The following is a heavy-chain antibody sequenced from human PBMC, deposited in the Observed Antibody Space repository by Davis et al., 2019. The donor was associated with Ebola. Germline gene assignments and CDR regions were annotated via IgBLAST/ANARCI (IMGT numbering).Heavy chain of an antibody. J-gene: IGHJ6*02. CDR2: IIPSFGTA. V-gene: IGHV1-69*06. D-gene: IGHD1-1*01. CDR3: AGRNWNDAGFDNYYYGMDV. Sequence: AASVKVSCKASGGTFSSYAISWVRQAPGQGLEWMGGIIPSFGTANYAQKFQGRVTITADKSTSTAYMELSSLRSEDTAVYYCAGRNWNDAGFDNYYYGMDVWGQGTTVTVSS. CDR1: GGTFSSYA.